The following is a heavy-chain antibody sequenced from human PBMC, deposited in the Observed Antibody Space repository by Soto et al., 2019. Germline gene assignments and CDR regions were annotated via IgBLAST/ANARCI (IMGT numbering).Heavy chain of an antibody. J-gene: IGHJ5*02. CDR2: IYWNDDK. D-gene: IGHD3-10*01. Sequence: QITLKASGPTLVKPTQTLTLTCTFSGFSLSTSGVGVGWIRQPPGKALEWLALIYWNDDKRYSPSLKSRLTITKDTSKNQVVITMTNMDPVDTATYYCAHRRGLYYYGSGTEEGWFDPWGQGTLVTVSS. CDR1: GFSLSTSGVG. V-gene: IGHV2-5*01. CDR3: AHRRGLYYYGSGTEEGWFDP.